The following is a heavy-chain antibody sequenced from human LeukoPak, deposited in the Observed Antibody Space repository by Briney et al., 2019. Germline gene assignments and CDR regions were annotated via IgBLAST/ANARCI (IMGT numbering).Heavy chain of an antibody. D-gene: IGHD6-19*01. Sequence: GGSLRLSCAASGFTFSSYSMNWVRQAPGEGLEWVSGIFGSGGSTHYADSVKGRFTISRDNSKNTVYLQMNSLRAEDTAVYYCAKTTTGYSSGRVPGWPVDYWGQGTLVTVSS. J-gene: IGHJ4*02. CDR1: GFTFSSYS. CDR2: IFGSGGST. CDR3: AKTTTGYSSGRVPGWPVDY. V-gene: IGHV3-23*01.